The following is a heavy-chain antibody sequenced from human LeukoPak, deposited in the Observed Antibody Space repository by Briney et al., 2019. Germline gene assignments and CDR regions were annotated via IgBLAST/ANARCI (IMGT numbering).Heavy chain of an antibody. CDR2: ISGTGGST. CDR1: GFTLSSYA. V-gene: IGHV3-23*01. J-gene: IGHJ4*02. Sequence: GGSLRLSCATSGFTLSSYAMSWVRRAPGKGLEWVSAISGTGGSTYYADSVKGRFTFSIDNSKNTLYLQMNSLRAQDTAVYYCAKHVASDYWGQGTLVTVSS. CDR3: AKHVASDY.